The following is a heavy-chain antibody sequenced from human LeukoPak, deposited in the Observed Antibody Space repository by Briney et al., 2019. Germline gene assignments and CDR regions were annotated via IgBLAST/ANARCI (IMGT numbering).Heavy chain of an antibody. CDR2: IYSGGTT. CDR1: GFTVSSNY. Sequence: GGSLRLSCAASGFTVSSNYMTWVRQAPGKGLEWVSVIYSGGTTYYADSVKGRFTISRDNAKNSLYLQMNSLRAEDTAVYYCARDHYYDSSGYYPYWGQGTLVTVSS. D-gene: IGHD3-22*01. J-gene: IGHJ4*02. V-gene: IGHV3-53*01. CDR3: ARDHYYDSSGYYPY.